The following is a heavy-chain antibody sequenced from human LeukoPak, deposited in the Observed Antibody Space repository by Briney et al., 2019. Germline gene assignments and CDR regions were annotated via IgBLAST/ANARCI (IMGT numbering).Heavy chain of an antibody. V-gene: IGHV3-48*04. J-gene: IGHJ3*02. Sequence: GGSLRLPCAASGFTFSSYSMNWVRQAPGKGLEWVSYISSSSTIYYADSVKGRFTISRDNAKNSLYLQMNSLRAEDTAVYYCARGGHYYDSSGSPFDIWGQGTMVTVSS. CDR2: ISSSSTI. CDR3: ARGGHYYDSSGSPFDI. CDR1: GFTFSSYS. D-gene: IGHD3-22*01.